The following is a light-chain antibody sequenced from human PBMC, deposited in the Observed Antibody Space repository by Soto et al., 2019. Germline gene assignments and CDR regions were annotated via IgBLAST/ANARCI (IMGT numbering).Light chain of an antibody. V-gene: IGKV3-15*01. J-gene: IGKJ4*01. CDR2: GAS. CDR3: QQYSNWPLS. CDR1: QNVNSN. Sequence: EIVMTQSPATLSVSPGERAALSCRASQNVNSNLAWYQQKPAQAPRLLIYGASTRATGIPARFSGSGSGTEFSVTSSDRRAGDGAVYYCQQYSNWPLSFGGGTKVEIE.